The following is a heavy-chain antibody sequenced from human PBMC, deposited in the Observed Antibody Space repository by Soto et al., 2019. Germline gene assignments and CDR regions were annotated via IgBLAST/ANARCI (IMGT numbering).Heavy chain of an antibody. J-gene: IGHJ4*02. V-gene: IGHV1-58*01. D-gene: IGHD2-21*02. CDR2: IIIGSGHT. CDR1: GFTFTNSA. Sequence: QVQVVQSGPEVKNPGTSVRVSCKTSGFTFTNSAVQWVRQARGQSLEWIAWIIIGSGHTKSAQKIQDRLTISRDISTSTGYMELSSLNSEDTAVYYCAAELYERGDCCPFDYWGQGTLVTVSA. CDR3: AAELYERGDCCPFDY.